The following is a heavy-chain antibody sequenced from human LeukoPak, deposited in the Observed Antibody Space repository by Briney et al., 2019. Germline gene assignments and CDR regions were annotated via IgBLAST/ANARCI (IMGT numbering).Heavy chain of an antibody. CDR2: IYHSGSA. D-gene: IGHD3-22*01. J-gene: IGHJ6*03. V-gene: IGHV4-4*02. CDR1: GGSISSNNW. Sequence: TSETLSLTCAVSGGSISSNNWWSWVRQPPGKGLEWIGEIYHSGSANYNPSLKSRVTISVDTSKNQFSLKLSSVTAADTAVYYCARATSSGYYLNPDYYYYYYMDVWGKGTTVTISS. CDR3: ARATSSGYYLNPDYYYYYYMDV.